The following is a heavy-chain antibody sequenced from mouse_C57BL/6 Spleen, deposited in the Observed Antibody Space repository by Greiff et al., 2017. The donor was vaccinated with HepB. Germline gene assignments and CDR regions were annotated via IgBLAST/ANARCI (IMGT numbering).Heavy chain of an antibody. CDR2: IYPRSGNT. CDR3: AREGVYDGYYEAMDY. Sequence: QVHVKQSGAELARPGASVKLSCKASGYTFTSYGISWVKQRTGQGLEWIGEIYPRSGNTYYNEKFKGKATLTADKSSSTAYMELRSLTSEDSAVYFCAREGVYDGYYEAMDYWGQGTSVTVSS. V-gene: IGHV1-81*01. CDR1: GYTFTSYG. J-gene: IGHJ4*01. D-gene: IGHD2-3*01.